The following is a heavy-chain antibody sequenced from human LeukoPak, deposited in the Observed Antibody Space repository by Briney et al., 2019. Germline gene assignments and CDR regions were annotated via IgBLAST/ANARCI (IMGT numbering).Heavy chain of an antibody. V-gene: IGHV3-7*03. D-gene: IGHD1-1*01. J-gene: IGHJ4*02. CDR2: LNLDGSDK. CDR1: GFTFSESW. CDR3: AKGKRYPDY. Sequence: GGSLRLSCVVSGFTFSESWMSWVREAPGKGLGWVASLNLDGSDKYYVDSVKGRFTISRDNAKNSLYLQMDSLRVEDTAVYYCAKGKRYPDYWGQGTLVTVSS.